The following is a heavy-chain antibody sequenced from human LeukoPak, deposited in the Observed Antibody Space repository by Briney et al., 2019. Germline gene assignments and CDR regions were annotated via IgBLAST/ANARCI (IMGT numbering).Heavy chain of an antibody. V-gene: IGHV3-23*01. D-gene: IGHD3-10*01. CDR2: LSDSGGST. Sequence: AGSLRLSCVASGFTFSTNSLNWVRQAPGQGLEWDSVLSDSGGSTYYADSVKGRLTISRDNSKNTVYLQMNSLRAEDTAVYYCAKVGYSRGSGSYYKSPLDYWGQGALVTVSS. CDR3: AKVGYSRGSGSYYKSPLDY. J-gene: IGHJ4*02. CDR1: GFTFSTNS.